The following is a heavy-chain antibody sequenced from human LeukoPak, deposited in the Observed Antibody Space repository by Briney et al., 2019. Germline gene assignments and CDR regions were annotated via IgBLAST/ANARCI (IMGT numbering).Heavy chain of an antibody. CDR3: AGEAGGGYARAFDI. CDR1: GVSISSYS. Sequence: SETLSLTSIVSGVSISSYSWTWIRQPAGQGLEWMGRIYTSGTTNYNPSLKSRVTMSVDTSKNQFSLKLSSVTAADTAVYYCAGEAGGGYARAFDIWGQGTMVTVSS. V-gene: IGHV4-4*07. D-gene: IGHD5-12*01. CDR2: IYTSGTT. J-gene: IGHJ3*02.